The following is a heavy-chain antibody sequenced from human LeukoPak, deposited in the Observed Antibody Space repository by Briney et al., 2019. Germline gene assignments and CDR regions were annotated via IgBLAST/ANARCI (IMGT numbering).Heavy chain of an antibody. V-gene: IGHV3-23*01. Sequence: GGSLRLSCAVSGITLSNYGMSWVRQAPGKGLEWVSAISGSGGSTNYADSVKGRFTISRDNSKNTLYLQMNSLRAEDTAVYYCARESYYYDSSDYYPWFDPWGQGTLVTVSS. D-gene: IGHD3-22*01. CDR2: ISGSGGST. CDR1: GITLSNYG. J-gene: IGHJ5*02. CDR3: ARESYYYDSSDYYPWFDP.